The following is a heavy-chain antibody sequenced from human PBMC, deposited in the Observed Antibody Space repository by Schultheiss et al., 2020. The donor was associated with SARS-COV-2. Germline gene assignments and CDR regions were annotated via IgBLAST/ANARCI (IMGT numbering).Heavy chain of an antibody. J-gene: IGHJ6*02. CDR2: IYYSGST. D-gene: IGHD6-13*01. V-gene: IGHV4-4*02. CDR3: ARDRGFDSSSWYDSSAGRYGMDV. Sequence: SETLSLTCAVSGGSISNNNWWTWVRQPPGKGLEWIGYIYYSGSTNYNPSLKSRVTISVDTSKNQFSLKLSSVTAADTAVYYCARDRGFDSSSWYDSSAGRYGMDVWGQGTTVTVSS. CDR1: GGSISNNNW.